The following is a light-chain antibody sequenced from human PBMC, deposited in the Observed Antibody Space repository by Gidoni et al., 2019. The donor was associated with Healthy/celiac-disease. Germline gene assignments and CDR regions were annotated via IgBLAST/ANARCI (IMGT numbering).Light chain of an antibody. CDR1: QGISND. CDR2: AAS. CDR3: LQDYNYPRT. V-gene: IGKV1-6*01. J-gene: IGKJ1*01. Sequence: ATPLTQPASSLSASEVDRVNITCRASQGISNDLGWYQQKPGKAPKLLSYAASSLQSGVPSRFSGSGSGTDFTLTISSLQPEDFATYYCLQDYNYPRTFGQGTKVEIK.